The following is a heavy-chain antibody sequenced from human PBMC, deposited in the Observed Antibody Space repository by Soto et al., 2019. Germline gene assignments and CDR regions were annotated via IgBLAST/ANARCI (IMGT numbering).Heavy chain of an antibody. CDR1: GFTFSSYG. J-gene: IGHJ3*02. D-gene: IGHD3-10*01. CDR3: ARGYGSGTSGAFDI. V-gene: IGHV3-33*01. CDR2: IWYDGSNK. Sequence: GGSLRLSCAASGFTFSSYGMHWVRQAPGKGLEWVAVIWYDGSNKYYADSVKGRFTISRDNSKNTLYLQMNSLGAEDTAVYYCARGYGSGTSGAFDIWGQGTMVTVSS.